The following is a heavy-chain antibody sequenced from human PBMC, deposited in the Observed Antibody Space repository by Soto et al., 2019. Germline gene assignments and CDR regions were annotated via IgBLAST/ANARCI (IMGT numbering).Heavy chain of an antibody. CDR3: ARSRLKYYYDSSGYCAY. CDR1: GGSFSGYY. CDR2: INHSGST. D-gene: IGHD3-22*01. J-gene: IGHJ4*02. V-gene: IGHV4-34*01. Sequence: SETLSLTCAVYGGSFSGYYWSWIRQPPGKGLEWIGEINHSGSTNYNPSLKSRVTISVDTSKNQFSLKLSSVTAADTAVYYCARSRLKYYYDSSGYCAYWGQGTLVTVS.